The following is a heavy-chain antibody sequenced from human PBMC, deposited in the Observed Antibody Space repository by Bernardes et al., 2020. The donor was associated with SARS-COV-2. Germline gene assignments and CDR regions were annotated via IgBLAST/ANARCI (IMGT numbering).Heavy chain of an antibody. CDR2: IYWNDDK. J-gene: IGHJ5*02. D-gene: IGHD2-2*01. Sequence: SGPTLVKPTQTLTLTCTVSGFSLSTSGVGVGWIRQPPGKALEWLAIIYWNDDKRYRPSLRSRLTITKDTITKDTSKNQVVLTMTNMDPVDTATYYCAHRRTGPLPANWFDPWGQGILVTVSS. CDR1: GFSLSTSGVG. V-gene: IGHV2-5*01. CDR3: AHRRTGPLPANWFDP.